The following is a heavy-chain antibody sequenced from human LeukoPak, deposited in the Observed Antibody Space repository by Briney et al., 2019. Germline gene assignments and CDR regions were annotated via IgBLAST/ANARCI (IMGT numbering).Heavy chain of an antibody. CDR2: IYYSGST. D-gene: IGHD6-13*01. Sequence: PSETLSLTCTVSGGSISSYYWSWIRQPPGKGLEGIGYIYYSGSTNYHPSLKSRVTISVDTSKNQFSLKLSSVTAAHTAVYYCARAVAAVGFFGYWGQGTLVTVSS. V-gene: IGHV4-59*01. CDR3: ARAVAAVGFFGY. J-gene: IGHJ4*02. CDR1: GGSISSYY.